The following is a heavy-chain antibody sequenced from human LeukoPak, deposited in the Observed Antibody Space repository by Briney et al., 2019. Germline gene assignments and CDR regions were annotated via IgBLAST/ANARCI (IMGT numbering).Heavy chain of an antibody. V-gene: IGHV4-39*01. CDR2: IYYSGST. Sequence: SETLSLTCTVSGGSISSSSYYWGWIRQPPGKGLEWIGSIYYSGSTYYNPSLKSRVTISVDTSKNQFSLKLSSVTAADTAVYYCARILEQLSSPTYYSDYWGQGTLVTVSS. CDR1: GGSISSSSYY. CDR3: ARILEQLSSPTYYSDY. D-gene: IGHD6-6*01. J-gene: IGHJ4*02.